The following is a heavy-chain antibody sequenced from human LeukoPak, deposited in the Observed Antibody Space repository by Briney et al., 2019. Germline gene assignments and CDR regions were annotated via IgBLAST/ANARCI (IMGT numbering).Heavy chain of an antibody. D-gene: IGHD3-22*01. CDR1: GFAFSSYS. J-gene: IGHJ6*02. Sequence: QPGGSLRLSCAASGFAFSSYSMNWVRQAPGKGLEWVSYISSSSGTIYYADSVKGRFTISRDNAKNSLYLQMNSLRAEDTAVYYCAKEVVSSSTRYGMDVWGQGTTVTVSS. CDR2: ISSSSGTI. CDR3: AKEVVSSSTRYGMDV. V-gene: IGHV3-48*01.